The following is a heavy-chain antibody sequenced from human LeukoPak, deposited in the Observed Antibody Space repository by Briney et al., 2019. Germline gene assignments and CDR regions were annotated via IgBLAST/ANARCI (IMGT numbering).Heavy chain of an antibody. J-gene: IGHJ4*02. CDR2: IFGSGGSA. Sequence: GGSLRLSCAASRFTFGSYAMYWVRQAPGKGLEWVSGIFGSGGSAHYADSVKGRFTISRDNSKNTVYLQMDSLRVEDTAIYYCAKTTTGYSSGRYPAWPIDYWGQGTLVTVSS. V-gene: IGHV3-23*01. CDR3: AKTTTGYSSGRYPAWPIDY. D-gene: IGHD2-15*01. CDR1: RFTFGSYA.